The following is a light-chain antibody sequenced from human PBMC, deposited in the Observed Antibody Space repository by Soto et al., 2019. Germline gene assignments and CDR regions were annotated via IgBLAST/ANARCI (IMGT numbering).Light chain of an antibody. Sequence: QSVLTQPASVSGSPGQSITISCTGTSSDVGGYNYVSWYQQHPGKAPKLMIYDVSNRPSGVSNRFAGSKSGNTASLTSSGRQAEDEADYYCSSYTSSSTLFGTGTKLTVL. CDR1: SSDVGGYNY. J-gene: IGLJ1*01. CDR2: DVS. V-gene: IGLV2-14*01. CDR3: SSYTSSSTL.